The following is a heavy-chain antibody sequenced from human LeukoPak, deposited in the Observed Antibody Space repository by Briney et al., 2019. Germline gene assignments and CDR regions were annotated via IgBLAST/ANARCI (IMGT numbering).Heavy chain of an antibody. Sequence: SETLSLTCTVSGGSISSSSYYWGWIRQPPGKGLEWIGSIYYSGSTYYNPSLKSRVTISVDTSKNQFSLKLSSVTAADTAVYYCATTVTPPGWVYWGQGTLVTVSS. CDR3: ATTVTPPGWVY. D-gene: IGHD4-11*01. CDR2: IYYSGST. CDR1: GGSISSSSYY. J-gene: IGHJ4*02. V-gene: IGHV4-39*07.